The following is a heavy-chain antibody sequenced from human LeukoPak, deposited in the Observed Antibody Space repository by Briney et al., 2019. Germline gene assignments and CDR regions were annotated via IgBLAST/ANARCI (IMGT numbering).Heavy chain of an antibody. Sequence: SVTVTLMCSGGTFSCYACSWVRRPPAQGREWMGIIIHIFGRASYAQKFQGRVTINSDKSTNTAYMEPNSQRARHRAVYLCAREGWKAADNGFDCWGQGTIVTVCS. CDR3: AREGWKAADNGFDC. V-gene: IGHV1-69*04. D-gene: IGHD2-15*01. CDR2: IIHIFGRA. J-gene: IGHJ5*01. CDR1: GGTFSCYA.